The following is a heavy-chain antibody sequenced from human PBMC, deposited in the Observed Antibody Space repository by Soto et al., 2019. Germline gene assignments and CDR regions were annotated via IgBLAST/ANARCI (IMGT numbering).Heavy chain of an antibody. V-gene: IGHV3-23*01. CDR3: AKPGFIAAAGRAWFDP. CDR1: GFNFSDYY. J-gene: IGHJ5*02. D-gene: IGHD6-13*01. Sequence: PGGSLRLSCAASGFNFSDYYMSWIRQAPGKGLEWVSAISGSGGSTYYADSVKGRFTISRDNSKNTLYLQMNSLRAEDTAVYYCAKPGFIAAAGRAWFDPWGQGTLVTVSS. CDR2: ISGSGGST.